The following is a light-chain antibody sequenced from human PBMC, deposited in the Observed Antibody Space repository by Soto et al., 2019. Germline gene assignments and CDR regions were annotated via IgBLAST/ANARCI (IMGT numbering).Light chain of an antibody. CDR2: SAS. V-gene: IGKV1-39*01. Sequence: DIQMTQSPSSLSASVGDRVTITCRASQNINIYLNWYQQRPGKAPKILIFSASYLESGVPSRFSGSGVGTHFTLTINSLHPEDFATYYCQQSHSKSPLTFGGGTTVEIK. J-gene: IGKJ4*01. CDR1: QNINIY. CDR3: QQSHSKSPLT.